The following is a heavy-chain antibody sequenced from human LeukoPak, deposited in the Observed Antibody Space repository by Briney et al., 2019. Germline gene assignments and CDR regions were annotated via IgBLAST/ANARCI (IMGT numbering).Heavy chain of an antibody. CDR1: GFTFSSYA. D-gene: IGHD3-10*01. J-gene: IGHJ4*02. CDR3: ARDQEVRGSWEFDY. V-gene: IGHV3-23*01. Sequence: GGSLRLSCAASGFTFSSYAMSWVRQAPGKGLEWVSAISGSGGSTYYADSVKGRFTISRDNSKNTLYLQMNSLRAEDTAVYYCARDQEVRGSWEFDYWGQGTLVTVSS. CDR2: ISGSGGST.